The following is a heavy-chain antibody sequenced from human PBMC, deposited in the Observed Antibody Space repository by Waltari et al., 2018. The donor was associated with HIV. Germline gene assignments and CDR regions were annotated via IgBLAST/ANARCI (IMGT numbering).Heavy chain of an antibody. CDR3: ARTYYYDSSGYYAP. CDR1: GYTFIGYD. CDR2: IDPNSGDT. J-gene: IGHJ5*02. V-gene: IGHV1-2*02. Sequence: QVQLVQSGAEVKKPGASVKVSCKASGYTFIGYDLYWVRQAPGRGLEWMGWIDPNSGDTNYAQKFQGRVTMTRDTSISTAYMELSRLRPDDTAVYYCARTYYYDSSGYYAPWGQGTLVTVSS. D-gene: IGHD3-22*01.